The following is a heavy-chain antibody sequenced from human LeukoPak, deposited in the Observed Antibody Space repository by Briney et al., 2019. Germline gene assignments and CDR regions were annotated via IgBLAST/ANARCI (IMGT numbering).Heavy chain of an antibody. CDR1: GYTFTTYG. J-gene: IGHJ4*02. Sequence: ASVKVSCKASGYTFTTYGITWVRQAPGQGLEWMGWITPNNGNINYAQKFQGRFTMTTDTSTTTAYMELRSLRSDDTAVYYCARDGYSSSWYEVYWGQGTLVTVSS. V-gene: IGHV1-18*01. CDR3: ARDGYSSSWYEVY. D-gene: IGHD6-13*01. CDR2: ITPNNGNI.